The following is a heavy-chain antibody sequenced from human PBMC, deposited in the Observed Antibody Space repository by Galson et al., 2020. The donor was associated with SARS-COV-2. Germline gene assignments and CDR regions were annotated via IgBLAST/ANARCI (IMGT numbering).Heavy chain of an antibody. CDR1: GFTFSSYA. D-gene: IGHD3-9*01. CDR2: ISYDGSNK. CDR3: ATYDILTGYYDY. J-gene: IGHJ4*02. Sequence: GGSLRLSCAASGFTFSSYAMHWVRQAPGKGLEWVAVISYDGSNKYYADSVKGRFTISRDNSKNTLYLQMNSLRAEDTAVYYCATYDILTGYYDYWGQGTLVTVSS. V-gene: IGHV3-30*04.